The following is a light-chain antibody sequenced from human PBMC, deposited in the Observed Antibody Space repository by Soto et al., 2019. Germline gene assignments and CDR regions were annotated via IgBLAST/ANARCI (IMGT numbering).Light chain of an antibody. Sequence: DIQMTQSPTSLSSSVGQRVSITCRASQAISNYLSWYQHKPGKDPKLLIYAASTLQSGVPSRFSGSGSGTDFTLTISSLQPEDVATYYCQKYNSAPLTFGGGTKVDNK. CDR3: QKYNSAPLT. CDR1: QAISNY. J-gene: IGKJ4*01. V-gene: IGKV1-27*01. CDR2: AAS.